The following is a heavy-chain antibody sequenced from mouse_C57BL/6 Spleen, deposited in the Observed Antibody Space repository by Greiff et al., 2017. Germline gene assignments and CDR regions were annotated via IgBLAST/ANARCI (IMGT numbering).Heavy chain of an antibody. D-gene: IGHD1-1*01. CDR1: GFTFSSYT. V-gene: IGHV5-9*01. CDR2: ISGGGGNT. J-gene: IGHJ2*01. CDR3: ARNGYYFDY. Sequence: EVKLVESGGGLVKPGGSLKLSCAASGFTFSSYTMSWVRQTPEKRLAWVATISGGGGNTYYPDSVKGRFTISRDNAKNTLYLQMSSLRSEDTALYYCARNGYYFDYWGKGTTLTVSS.